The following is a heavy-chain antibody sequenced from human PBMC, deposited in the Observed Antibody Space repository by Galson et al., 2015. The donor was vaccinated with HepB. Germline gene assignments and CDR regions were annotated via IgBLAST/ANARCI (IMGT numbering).Heavy chain of an antibody. Sequence: SLRLSCAASGFIFSSYNMNWVRQAPGKGLEWVSYISSSSITIYYADSVKGRFTISRDNAKNSLYLQMNSLRAEDAAVYYCARVPYYYGMDVWGQGATVTVPS. CDR3: ARVPYYYGMDV. V-gene: IGHV3-48*01. CDR2: ISSSSITI. CDR1: GFIFSSYN. J-gene: IGHJ6*02.